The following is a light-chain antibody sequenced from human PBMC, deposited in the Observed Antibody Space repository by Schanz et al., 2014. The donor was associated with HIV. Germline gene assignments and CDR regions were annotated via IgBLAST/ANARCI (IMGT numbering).Light chain of an antibody. CDR3: NSYSHSNTDV. J-gene: IGLJ1*01. Sequence: QSALTQPPSASGSPGQSVTISCTGTSSDVGGYNYVSWCQQHPGKAPKLMIYEVSKRPSGVPDRFSGSTSGNTAFLTVSGLQAEDEADYYCNSYSHSNTDVFGSGTKLTVL. CDR2: EVS. V-gene: IGLV2-8*01. CDR1: SSDVGGYNY.